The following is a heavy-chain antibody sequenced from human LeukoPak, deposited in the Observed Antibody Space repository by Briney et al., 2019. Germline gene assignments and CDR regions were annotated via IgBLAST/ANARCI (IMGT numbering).Heavy chain of an antibody. CDR1: GFTFSSYG. Sequence: GGSLRLSCAASGFTFSSYGMHWVRQAPGKGLEWVAVIWYDGSNKYYADSVKGRFTISRDNSKNTLYLQMNSLRAEDTAVYYCAKEGYYYDSSGYLDYWAREPWSPSRQ. V-gene: IGHV3-33*06. J-gene: IGHJ4*02. CDR3: AKEGYYYDSSGYLDY. D-gene: IGHD3-22*01. CDR2: IWYDGSNK.